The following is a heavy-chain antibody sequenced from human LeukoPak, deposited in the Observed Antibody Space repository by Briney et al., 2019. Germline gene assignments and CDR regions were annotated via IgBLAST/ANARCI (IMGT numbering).Heavy chain of an antibody. CDR3: VKPSGYSGYGYFFGY. CDR2: ISGNGGST. CDR1: GFTFSSYA. Sequence: GGSLRLSCAASGFTFSSYAMSWVRQARGKGLEWVSVISGNGGSTYYADSVKGRFTISRDNSKNTLYLQMSSLRAEDTAVYYCVKPSGYSGYGYFFGYWGQGTLVTVSS. D-gene: IGHD5-12*01. V-gene: IGHV3-23*01. J-gene: IGHJ4*02.